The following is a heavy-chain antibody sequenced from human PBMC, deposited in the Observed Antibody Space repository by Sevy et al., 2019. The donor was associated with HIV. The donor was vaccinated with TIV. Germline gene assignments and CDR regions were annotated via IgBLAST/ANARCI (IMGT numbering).Heavy chain of an antibody. Sequence: SETLSLTCTVSGGSISSYYWSWIRQPPGKGLEWIGYIYYSGSTNYNPSLKSRVTISVDTSKNQFSLKLSSVTAADTAAYYCARERRDSSGFDYWGQGTLVTVSS. D-gene: IGHD3-22*01. CDR2: IYYSGST. CDR3: ARERRDSSGFDY. V-gene: IGHV4-59*01. J-gene: IGHJ4*02. CDR1: GGSISSYY.